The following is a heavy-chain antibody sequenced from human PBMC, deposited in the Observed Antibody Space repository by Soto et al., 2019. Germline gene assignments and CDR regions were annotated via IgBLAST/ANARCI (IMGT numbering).Heavy chain of an antibody. J-gene: IGHJ6*02. D-gene: IGHD2-2*01. CDR2: IYYSGST. V-gene: IGHV4-31*03. CDR1: GGSISSGWYY. Sequence: TLSLTFTVSGGSISSGWYYWSWIRQHPGKGLEWIGYIYYSGSTYYNPSLKSRVTISVDTSKNQFSLKLSSVTAADTAVYYCARGDCSSTSRIPRVGGDYGMDVWGQRTTVTVSS. CDR3: ARGDCSSTSRIPRVGGDYGMDV.